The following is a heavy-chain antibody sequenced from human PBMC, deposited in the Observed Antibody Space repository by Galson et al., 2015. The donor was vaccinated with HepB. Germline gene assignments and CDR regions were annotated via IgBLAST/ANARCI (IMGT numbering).Heavy chain of an antibody. CDR1: GFTFSTYS. CDR2: ISYDGSFE. Sequence: SLRLSCAASGFTFSTYSMGWVRQAPGKGLEWVALISYDGSFEYYEDSVKGRFTISRDNSEYTLYLQMDSLRVEDTAVCYCARIGGWSDWSRTYFDYWGQGTLVTVSS. D-gene: IGHD3-16*01. V-gene: IGHV3-30-3*01. J-gene: IGHJ4*02. CDR3: ARIGGWSDWSRTYFDY.